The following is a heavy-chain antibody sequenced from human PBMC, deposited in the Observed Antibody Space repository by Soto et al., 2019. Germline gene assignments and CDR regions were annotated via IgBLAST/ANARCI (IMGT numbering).Heavy chain of an antibody. CDR3: AKTIPYSGYDAYFDY. CDR1: GFTFSSYG. J-gene: IGHJ4*02. Sequence: WVSLRLSCAAAGFTFSSYGMRWVRQAPGKGLEWVAVISYDGSNKYYADSVKGRFTISRDNSKNTLYLQMNSLRAEDTAVYYCAKTIPYSGYDAYFDYWGQGTLVTVSS. D-gene: IGHD5-12*01. CDR2: ISYDGSNK. V-gene: IGHV3-30*18.